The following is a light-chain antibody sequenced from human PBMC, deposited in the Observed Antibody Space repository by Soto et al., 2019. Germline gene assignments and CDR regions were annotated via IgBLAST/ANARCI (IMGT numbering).Light chain of an antibody. V-gene: IGLV1-40*01. J-gene: IGLJ1*01. Sequence: QSVLTQPPSVSGAPGQRVTISCTGSSSNIGAGHDVHWYQQLPGTAPKLLIHGNNNRPSGVPDRFSGSKSGTSASLAITGLQAEDEADYCCQSYDSSLSGSYVFGTGTKVTVL. CDR3: QSYDSSLSGSYV. CDR2: GNN. CDR1: SSNIGAGHD.